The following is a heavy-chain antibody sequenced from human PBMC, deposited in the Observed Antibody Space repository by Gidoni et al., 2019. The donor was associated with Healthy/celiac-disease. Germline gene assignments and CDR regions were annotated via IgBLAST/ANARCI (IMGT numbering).Heavy chain of an antibody. V-gene: IGHV3-48*02. D-gene: IGHD5-12*01. CDR3: ARGDGRDGYNYDY. Sequence: EVPLVVSGGGLVQPGGSLRLPCAASGFAFSSYSMNWVRQAPGKGLEWVSYISSSSSTIYYADSVKGRFTISRDNAKNSLYLQMNSLRDEDTAVYYCARGDGRDGYNYDYWGQGTLVTVSS. CDR2: ISSSSSTI. CDR1: GFAFSSYS. J-gene: IGHJ4*02.